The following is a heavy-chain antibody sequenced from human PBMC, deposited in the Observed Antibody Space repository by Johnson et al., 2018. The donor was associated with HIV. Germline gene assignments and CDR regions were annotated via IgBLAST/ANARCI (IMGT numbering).Heavy chain of an antibody. CDR3: AKAEGATSAFDI. V-gene: IGHV3-33*06. Sequence: QVQVVESGGGVVQPGRSLRLSCAASGFTFSSYGMHWVRQAPGKGLEWGAVIWYDGSKKYDADSVKGRFTISRDNSKNTLYLQMNRLRAEDTDVYYCAKAEGATSAFDIWGQGTMVTVSS. CDR2: IWYDGSKK. J-gene: IGHJ3*02. D-gene: IGHD1-26*01. CDR1: GFTFSSYG.